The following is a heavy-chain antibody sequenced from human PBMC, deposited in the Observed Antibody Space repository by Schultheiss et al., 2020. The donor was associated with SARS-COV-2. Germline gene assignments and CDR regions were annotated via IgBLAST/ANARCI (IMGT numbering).Heavy chain of an antibody. V-gene: IGHV3-30-3*01. CDR3: ARDSSTVTTGGIWY. Sequence: GGSLRLSCAASGFTFSSYAMHWVRQAPGKGLEWVAVISYDGSNKYYADSVKGRFTISRDNSKNTLYLQMNSLRAEDTAVYYCARDSSTVTTGGIWYWFQGTLVTVAS. CDR2: ISYDGSNK. D-gene: IGHD4-17*01. CDR1: GFTFSSYA. J-gene: IGHJ4*02.